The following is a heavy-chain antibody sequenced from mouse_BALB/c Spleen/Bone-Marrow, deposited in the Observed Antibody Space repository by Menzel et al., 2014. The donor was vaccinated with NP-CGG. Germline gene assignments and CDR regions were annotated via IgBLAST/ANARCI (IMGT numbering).Heavy chain of an antibody. J-gene: IGHJ2*01. CDR3: TRGTRYYFDY. CDR1: GYTFTSYW. D-gene: IGHD3-3*01. CDR2: IYPSDSYT. V-gene: IGHV1-69*02. Sequence: QVQLQQSGAELVRPGASVKLSCKASGYTFTSYWINWVKQRPGQGLEWIGNIYPSDSYTNYNQKFKDKATLTVDKSSSTAYMQLGSPTSEDSAVYYCTRGTRYYFDYWGQGTTLTVSS.